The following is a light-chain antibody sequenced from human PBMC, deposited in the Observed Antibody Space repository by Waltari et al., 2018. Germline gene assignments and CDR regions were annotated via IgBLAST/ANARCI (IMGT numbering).Light chain of an antibody. Sequence: QSALTQPASVSGSPGQSIPISCTGTSSDVGGYNYVSWYQHHPGKAPKLMIFDATRWPSGVSNRFSGSKSGNTASLTISGLQAEDEADYYCSSYTSTSAIVFGGGTKVTVL. CDR1: SSDVGGYNY. CDR2: DAT. V-gene: IGLV2-14*03. J-gene: IGLJ2*01. CDR3: SSYTSTSAIV.